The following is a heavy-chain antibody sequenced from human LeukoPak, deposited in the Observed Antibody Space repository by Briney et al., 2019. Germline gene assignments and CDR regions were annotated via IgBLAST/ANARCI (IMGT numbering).Heavy chain of an antibody. CDR1: GFSVSRNY. D-gene: IGHD6-19*01. V-gene: IGHV3-66*01. CDR2: IYSGGST. Sequence: PGGSLRLSCAASGFSVSRNYMSWVRQAPGKGLEWVSVIYSGGSTYYADSVKSRFTISRDNSKNTVYLQMNSLRAADTAVYYCALDSSGWYYFDSWGQGALVTVSS. J-gene: IGHJ4*02. CDR3: ALDSSGWYYFDS.